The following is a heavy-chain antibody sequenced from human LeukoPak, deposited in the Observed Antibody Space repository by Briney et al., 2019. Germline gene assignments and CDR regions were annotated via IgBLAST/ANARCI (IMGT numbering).Heavy chain of an antibody. D-gene: IGHD3-9*01. CDR1: GFSLASYG. CDR3: ARDTLNGPFVISLDY. CDR2: ITSDGHVE. V-gene: IGHV3-48*03. J-gene: IGHJ4*02. Sequence: GGSLRLSCAASGFSLASYGMNWVRQAPGKGLEWVSHITSDGHVETYVDSVRGRFTMSRDNAKDLLFLQMNGLRAEDTAVYYCARDTLNGPFVISLDYWGQGALVTVSS.